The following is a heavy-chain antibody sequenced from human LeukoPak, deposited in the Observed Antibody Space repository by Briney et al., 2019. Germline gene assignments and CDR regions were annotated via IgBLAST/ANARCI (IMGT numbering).Heavy chain of an antibody. D-gene: IGHD5-18*01. V-gene: IGHV4-39*07. CDR2: IYYSGST. J-gene: IGHJ4*02. CDR1: GGSISSYY. Sequence: SETLSLTCTVSGGSISSYYWSWIRQPPGKGLEWIGSIYYSGSTYYNPSLKSRVTISVDTSKNQFSLKLSSVTAADTAVYYCAREGISYPNYFDYWGQGTLVTVSS. CDR3: AREGISYPNYFDY.